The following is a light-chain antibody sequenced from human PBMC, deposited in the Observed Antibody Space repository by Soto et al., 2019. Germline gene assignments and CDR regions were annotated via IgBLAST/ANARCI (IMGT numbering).Light chain of an antibody. J-gene: IGLJ2*01. CDR1: TSDVGGNHY. V-gene: IGLV2-14*01. CDR3: SSYSNVGTVI. CDR2: EVT. Sequence: QSALTQPASVSGSPGQAITISCTGTTSDVGGNHYISWYQQHPGRAPKLIIYEVTNRPSGVSNRFSGSKSGSTASLTISGFQREDEADYHCSSYSNVGTVIFGGGTKLTVL.